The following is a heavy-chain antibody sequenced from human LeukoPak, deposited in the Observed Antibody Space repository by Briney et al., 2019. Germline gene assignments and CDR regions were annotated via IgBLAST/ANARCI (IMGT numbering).Heavy chain of an antibody. V-gene: IGHV3-30*02. CDR2: IRYDGSNK. CDR1: GFTFSSYG. D-gene: IGHD3-9*01. Sequence: YPGGSLKLSCAASGFTFSSYGMHWVRQAPGKGLEWVAFIRYDGSNKYYADSVKGRFTISRDNSKNTLYLQMNSLRAEDTAVYYCAKDGKVGFTIFRPWGLDYWGQGTLVTVSS. CDR3: AKDGKVGFTIFRPWGLDY. J-gene: IGHJ4*02.